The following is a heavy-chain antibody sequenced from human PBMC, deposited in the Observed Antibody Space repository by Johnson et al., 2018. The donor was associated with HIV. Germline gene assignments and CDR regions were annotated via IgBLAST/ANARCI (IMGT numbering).Heavy chain of an antibody. Sequence: VQLVESGGGLVQPGRSLRLSCAASGFTFSNYAIHWVRQAPGKGLEYVSAISGNGGSTYYANSVKGRFTISRDNAKNTLYLQMGSLRAEDMGVYYFAGLRSPDAFDIWGQGTMVTVSS. V-gene: IGHV3-64*01. CDR1: GFTFSNYA. CDR3: AGLRSPDAFDI. D-gene: IGHD2-15*01. CDR2: ISGNGGST. J-gene: IGHJ3*02.